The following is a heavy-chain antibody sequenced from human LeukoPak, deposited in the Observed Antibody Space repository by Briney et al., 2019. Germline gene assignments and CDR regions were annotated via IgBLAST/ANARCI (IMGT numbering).Heavy chain of an antibody. J-gene: IGHJ3*02. CDR3: ARDYYGSGSSSGGAFDI. D-gene: IGHD3-10*01. Sequence: GGSLRLSCAASGFTFSSYAMHWVRQAPGKGLEWVAVISYDGSNKYYADSVKGRFTIYRDNSKNTLYLQMNSLRAEDTAVYYCARDYYGSGSSSGGAFDIWGQGTMVTVSS. CDR2: ISYDGSNK. CDR1: GFTFSSYA. V-gene: IGHV3-30*04.